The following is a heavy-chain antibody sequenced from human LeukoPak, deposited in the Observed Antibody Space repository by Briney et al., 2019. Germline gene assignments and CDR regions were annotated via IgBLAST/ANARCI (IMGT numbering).Heavy chain of an antibody. V-gene: IGHV4-59*12. CDR2: IYSTGST. J-gene: IGHJ4*02. CDR1: GGSISGYY. Sequence: SGTLSLTCTVSGGSISGYYWSWIRQPPGKGLEWIGYIYSTGSTNYNPSLKSRVTISVDTSKNQFSLKLRSVTAADTAVYYCARVQLAYSYGLFDNWGQGSLVTVSS. CDR3: ARVQLAYSYGLFDN. D-gene: IGHD4-11*01.